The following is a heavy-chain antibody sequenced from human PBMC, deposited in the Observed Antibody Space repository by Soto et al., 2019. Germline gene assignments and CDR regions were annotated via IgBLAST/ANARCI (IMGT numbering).Heavy chain of an antibody. V-gene: IGHV3-23*01. D-gene: IGHD2-8*01. Sequence: GGSLRLSCAASGFTFSDYAMSWVRQAPGKGLGWVSTVSSGAERTNLADSVRGRFTSSXXXXXXAXYXHMXXXGVEDTALYDWARGPNRCTHFCGQGSL. CDR3: ARGPNRCTHF. CDR1: GFTFSDYA. J-gene: IGHJ4*02. CDR2: VSSGAERT.